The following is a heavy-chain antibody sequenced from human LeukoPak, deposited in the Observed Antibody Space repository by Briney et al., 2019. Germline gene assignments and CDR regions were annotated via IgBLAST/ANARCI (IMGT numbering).Heavy chain of an antibody. Sequence: ASVKVSCKASGYTFTTYYMHWLRQAPGQGLEWMGIINPSSGSTGYAQKFQGRVTMTRDTSTSTVYMELSSLRSEDTAVYYCATSETVGTTTGIRVLDYWGQGTLVTVSS. V-gene: IGHV1-46*01. CDR2: INPSSGST. CDR3: ATSETVGTTTGIRVLDY. D-gene: IGHD1-26*01. J-gene: IGHJ4*02. CDR1: GYTFTTYY.